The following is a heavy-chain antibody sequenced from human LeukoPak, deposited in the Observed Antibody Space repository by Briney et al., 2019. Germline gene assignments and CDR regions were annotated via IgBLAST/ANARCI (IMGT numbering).Heavy chain of an antibody. V-gene: IGHV1-18*01. Sequence: ASVKVSCKASGYTFTSYGISWVRQAPGQGLEWMGWISAYNGNTNYAQKLQGRVTMTTDTSTSTAYMELRSLRSDDTAVYYCAREGYCSSTSCSGDYWGQGTLVTVSS. CDR3: AREGYCSSTSCSGDY. CDR1: GYTFTSYG. J-gene: IGHJ4*02. CDR2: ISAYNGNT. D-gene: IGHD2-2*01.